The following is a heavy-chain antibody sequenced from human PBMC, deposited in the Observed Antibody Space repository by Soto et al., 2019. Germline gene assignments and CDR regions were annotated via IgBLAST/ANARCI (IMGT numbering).Heavy chain of an antibody. D-gene: IGHD5-12*01. CDR3: ARTPRATNTREYYYYGMDV. CDR1: GGSISSGDYY. V-gene: IGHV4-30-4*01. CDR2: IYYSGST. Sequence: SETLSLTCTVSGGSISSGDYYWSWIRQPPGKGLEWIGYIYYSGSTYYNPSLKSRVTISVDTSKNQFSLKLSSVTAADTAVYYCARTPRATNTREYYYYGMDVWGQGTTVTVSS. J-gene: IGHJ6*02.